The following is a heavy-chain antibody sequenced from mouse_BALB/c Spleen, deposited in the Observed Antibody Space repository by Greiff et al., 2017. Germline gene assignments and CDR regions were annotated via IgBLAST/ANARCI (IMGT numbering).Heavy chain of an antibody. CDR3: ARDAYGNYDY. V-gene: IGHV7-1*02. D-gene: IGHD2-1*01. Sequence: EVNVVVSGGGLVQPGGSLRLSCATSGFTFSDFYMEWVRQPPGKRLEWIAASRNKANDYTTEYSASVKGRFIVSRDTSQSILYLQMNALRAEDTAIYYCARDAYGNYDYWGQGTTLTVSS. CDR1: GFTFSDFY. J-gene: IGHJ2*01. CDR2: SRNKANDYTT.